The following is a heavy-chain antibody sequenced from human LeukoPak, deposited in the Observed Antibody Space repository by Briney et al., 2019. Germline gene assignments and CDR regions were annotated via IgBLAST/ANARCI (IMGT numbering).Heavy chain of an antibody. CDR2: INHSWDT. D-gene: IGHD7-27*01. V-gene: IGHV4-38-2*02. Sequence: PSETLSLTCTVSGYSISSGYHWGWIRRSPGKGLEWIATINHSWDTYYNPSLKSRVTISVDTSKNQFSLKLSSVTAADTAVYYCAIGPPYAPGVLDVCGKGTTVTISS. CDR1: GYSISSGYH. CDR3: AIGPPYAPGVLDV. J-gene: IGHJ6*04.